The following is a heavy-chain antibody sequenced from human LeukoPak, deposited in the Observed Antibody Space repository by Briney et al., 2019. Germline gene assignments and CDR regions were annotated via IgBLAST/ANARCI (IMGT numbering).Heavy chain of an antibody. CDR3: ATGIAVAGIPYYFDY. CDR1: GYTFTDYY. V-gene: IGHV1-69-2*01. D-gene: IGHD6-19*01. J-gene: IGHJ4*02. Sequence: GASVKVSCTVSGYTFTDYYMHWVQQAPGKGLEWMGVVDPEDGEAIYAEKFQGRVTITADTSTDTAYMELSSLRSEDTAVYYCATGIAVAGIPYYFDYWGKGTLVTVSS. CDR2: VDPEDGEA.